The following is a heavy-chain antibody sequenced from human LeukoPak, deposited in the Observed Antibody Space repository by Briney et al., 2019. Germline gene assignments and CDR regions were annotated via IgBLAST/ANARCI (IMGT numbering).Heavy chain of an antibody. V-gene: IGHV1-69*05. D-gene: IGHD1-7*01. CDR3: ARDQGELELDY. CDR2: IIPIFGTA. J-gene: IGHJ4*02. Sequence: GAPVKVSFQASGGPFSSYAISWGRPAPGQGLEWMGGIIPIFGTANYAQKFQGRVTITTDESTSTAYMELSSLRSEDTAVYYCARDQGELELDYWGQGTLVTVSS. CDR1: GGPFSSYA.